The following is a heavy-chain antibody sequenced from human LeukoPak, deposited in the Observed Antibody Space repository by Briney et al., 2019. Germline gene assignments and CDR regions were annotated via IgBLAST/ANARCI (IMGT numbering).Heavy chain of an antibody. D-gene: IGHD3-10*01. J-gene: IGHJ5*02. CDR1: GGSFSGYY. CDR3: ARGLYYYGSGSPYNWFDP. CDR2: INHSGST. Sequence: KTSETLSLTCAVYGGSFSGYYWSWIRQPPGKGLEWIGEINHSGSTNYNPSLKSRVTISVDTSKNQFSLKLSSVTAADTAVYYCARGLYYYGSGSPYNWFDPWGQGTLVTVSS. V-gene: IGHV4-34*01.